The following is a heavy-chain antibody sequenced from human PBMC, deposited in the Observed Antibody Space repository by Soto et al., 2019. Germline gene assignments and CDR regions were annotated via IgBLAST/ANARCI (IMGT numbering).Heavy chain of an antibody. CDR1: GGTFRNEI. V-gene: IGHV1-69*01. CDR3: ATDVIVPNAIGRWFDS. CDR2: IVPHLGTA. D-gene: IGHD5-12*01. Sequence: VQPAQSGAEVKKPGSSVKVSCTASGGTFRNEIISWIRQAPGQGLEWMGGIVPHLGTANYAQKFQDRVTITADGSTNTAYMEMSSLTSEDTAVYYCATDVIVPNAIGRWFDSWGQGTLVIVSS. J-gene: IGHJ5*01.